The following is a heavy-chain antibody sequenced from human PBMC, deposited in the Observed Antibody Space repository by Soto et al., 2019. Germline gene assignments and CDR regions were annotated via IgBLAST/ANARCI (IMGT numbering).Heavy chain of an antibody. V-gene: IGHV3-23*01. J-gene: IGHJ4*02. D-gene: IGHD1-1*01. Sequence: GGSLRLSSAASGFTFSSYAMSWVRQAPGKGLEWVSATSGSGGSTYYADSVKGRFTISRDNSKSTLYLQMNSLRAEDTAVYYCAKDLGLTTVYYFDYWGQGTLVTVSS. CDR3: AKDLGLTTVYYFDY. CDR1: GFTFSSYA. CDR2: TSGSGGST.